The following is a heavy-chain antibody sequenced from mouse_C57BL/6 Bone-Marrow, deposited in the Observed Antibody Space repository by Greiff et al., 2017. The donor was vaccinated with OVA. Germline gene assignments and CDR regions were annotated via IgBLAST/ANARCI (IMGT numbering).Heavy chain of an antibody. CDR3: TTYYYGSED. J-gene: IGHJ2*01. Sequence: EVKLQQSGAELVRPGASVKLSCTASGFNIKDDYMHWVKQRPEQGLEWIGWIDPENGDTEYASKFQGKATITADTSSNTAYLQLSSLTSEDTAVYCCTTYYYGSEDWGQGTTLTVSS. CDR1: GFNIKDDY. D-gene: IGHD1-1*01. V-gene: IGHV14-4*01. CDR2: IDPENGDT.